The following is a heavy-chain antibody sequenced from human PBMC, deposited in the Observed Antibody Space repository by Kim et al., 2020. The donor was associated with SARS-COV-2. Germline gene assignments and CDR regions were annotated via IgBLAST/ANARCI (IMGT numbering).Heavy chain of an antibody. CDR1: GGSISSYY. Sequence: SETLSLTCTVSGGSISSYYWSWIRQPPGKGLEWIGYIYYSGSTNYNPSLKRRVTISVDTSKNQFSLKLSSVTAADTAVYYCARSKGLEYYFDYWGQGTLVTVSS. D-gene: IGHD1-1*01. J-gene: IGHJ4*02. CDR2: IYYSGST. V-gene: IGHV4-59*13. CDR3: ARSKGLEYYFDY.